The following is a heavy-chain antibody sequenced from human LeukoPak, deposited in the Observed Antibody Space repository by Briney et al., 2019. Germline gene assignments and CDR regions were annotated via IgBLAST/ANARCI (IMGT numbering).Heavy chain of an antibody. V-gene: IGHV3-30*02. CDR1: GFTFSSYG. CDR3: ARDPKSYCTGGSCPNYFDY. Sequence: GGSLRLSCAASGFTFSSYGMHWVRQAPGKGLEWVAFIRYDGSNKYYADSVKGRFTISRDNSKNTLYLQMNSLRADDTAVYYCARDPKSYCTGGSCPNYFDYWGQGTLVTVSS. CDR2: IRYDGSNK. D-gene: IGHD2-15*01. J-gene: IGHJ4*02.